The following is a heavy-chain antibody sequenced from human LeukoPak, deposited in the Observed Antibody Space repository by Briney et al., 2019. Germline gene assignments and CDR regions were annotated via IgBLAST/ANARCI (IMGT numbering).Heavy chain of an antibody. CDR2: ISAYNGNT. D-gene: IGHD1-1*01. J-gene: IGHJ4*02. V-gene: IGHV1-18*01. Sequence: GASVKVSCKASGYTFTSYGISWVRQAPGQGLEWMGWISAYNGNTNYARKLQGRVTMTTDTSTSTVYMELRSLRSDDTAVYYCVRDIATVRHHDWGQGTLVTVSS. CDR3: VRDIATVRHHD. CDR1: GYTFTSYG.